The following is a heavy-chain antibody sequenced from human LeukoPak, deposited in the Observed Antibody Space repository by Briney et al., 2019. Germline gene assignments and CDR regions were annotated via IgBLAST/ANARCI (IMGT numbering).Heavy chain of an antibody. V-gene: IGHV3-7*03. CDR1: TFTFSSYW. CDR2: LNQDGSEK. CDR3: ARIRYYDSSGYYYYFDY. D-gene: IGHD3-22*01. J-gene: IGHJ4*02. Sequence: GGSLRLSCAASTFTFSSYWMSWVRQAPGKGLEWVANLNQDGSEKSYVASVKGRFTISRDNAKNSLYLQMNSLRAEDTAVYYCARIRYYDSSGYYYYFDYWGQGTLVTVSS.